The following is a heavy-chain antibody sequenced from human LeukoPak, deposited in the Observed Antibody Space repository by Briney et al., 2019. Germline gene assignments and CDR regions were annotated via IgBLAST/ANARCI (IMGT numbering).Heavy chain of an antibody. D-gene: IGHD3-22*01. V-gene: IGHV4-59*01. J-gene: IGHJ4*02. Sequence: PSETLSLTCTVSGGSISSYYWSWIRQPPGKGLEWIGYIYYSGSTNYNPSLKSRVTISVDTSKNQFSLKLSSVTAADTAVYYCARAEVLPDLYDTSGGFDYWGQGTLVTVSS. CDR2: IYYSGST. CDR3: ARAEVLPDLYDTSGGFDY. CDR1: GGSISSYY.